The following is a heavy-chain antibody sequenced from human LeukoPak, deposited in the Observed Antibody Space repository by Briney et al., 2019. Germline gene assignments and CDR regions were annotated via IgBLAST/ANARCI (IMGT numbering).Heavy chain of an antibody. V-gene: IGHV1-69*01. CDR3: ASNGIVGATTLDY. D-gene: IGHD1-26*01. J-gene: IGHJ4*02. Sequence: SVKVSCKASGGTFSSYAISWVRQAPGQGLEWMGGIIPIFGTANYAQKFQGRVTITADESTSTAYMELSSLRSEDTAVYYCASNGIVGATTLDYWGQGTLVTVSS. CDR1: GGTFSSYA. CDR2: IIPIFGTA.